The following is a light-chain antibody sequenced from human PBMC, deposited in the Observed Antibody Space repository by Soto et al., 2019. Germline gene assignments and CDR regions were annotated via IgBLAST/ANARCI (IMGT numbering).Light chain of an antibody. CDR2: GAS. CDR3: QQYGSSPRYT. Sequence: EIVLTQSPGTLSLSPGERATLSCRASQSVSSSYLAWYQQTPGQSPRLLIYGASSRATGIPDRFSGSGAGTDFTPTTSSLEPEDFAVYYCQQYGSSPRYTFGQGTKLEIK. V-gene: IGKV3-20*01. J-gene: IGKJ2*01. CDR1: QSVSSSY.